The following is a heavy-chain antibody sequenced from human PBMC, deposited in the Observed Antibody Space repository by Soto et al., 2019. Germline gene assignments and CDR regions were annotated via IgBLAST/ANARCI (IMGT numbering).Heavy chain of an antibody. CDR3: ARDGIAAAGTSWFDP. Sequence: QVQLVQSGAEEKKPGASVKVSCKASGYTFTSHAIHWVRQAPGQRLEWMGWINAGNGNTKYSQKFQGRVTITTDTSASTAYMALSSLRSEDTAVYYCARDGIAAAGTSWFDPWGQGTLVTVSS. D-gene: IGHD6-13*01. CDR1: GYTFTSHA. V-gene: IGHV1-3*05. J-gene: IGHJ5*02. CDR2: INAGNGNT.